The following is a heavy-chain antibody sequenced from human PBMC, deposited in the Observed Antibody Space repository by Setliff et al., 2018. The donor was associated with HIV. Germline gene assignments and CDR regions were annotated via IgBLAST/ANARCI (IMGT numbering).Heavy chain of an antibody. V-gene: IGHV4-61*01. Sequence: PSGTLSLTCTVSGGSVSSGSYYWSWIRQPPGKGLEWIGYIYYSGSTKHNPSLKSRVTISLDTSKNQFSLKLTSVTAADTAVYYCARYSPRGYTLTGPYWGQGTLVTVSS. J-gene: IGHJ4*02. CDR3: ARYSPRGYTLTGPY. D-gene: IGHD6-25*01. CDR1: GGSVSSGSYY. CDR2: IYYSGST.